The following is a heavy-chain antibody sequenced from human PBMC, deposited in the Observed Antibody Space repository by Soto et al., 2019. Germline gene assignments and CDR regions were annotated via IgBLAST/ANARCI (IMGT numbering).Heavy chain of an antibody. D-gene: IGHD2-15*01. Sequence: EVQLVESGGGLVKPGGSLRLSCAASGFTFSNAWMSWVRQGPGKGLEWVGRIKSKADGGTTDYAAPVKGRFSISRDDSKTTLYLQMNSLKTEDTAVYFCATEGSSLCSGDSCYQIPHHYYGMDVWGQGTTVTVSS. CDR1: GFTFSNAW. J-gene: IGHJ6*02. CDR2: IKSKADGGTT. CDR3: ATEGSSLCSGDSCYQIPHHYYGMDV. V-gene: IGHV3-15*01.